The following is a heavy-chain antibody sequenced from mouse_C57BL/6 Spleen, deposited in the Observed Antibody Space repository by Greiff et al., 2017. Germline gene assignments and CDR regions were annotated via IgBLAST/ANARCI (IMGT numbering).Heavy chain of an antibody. V-gene: IGHV1-64*01. CDR3: ARWQSRFAY. CDR1: GYTFTSYW. Sequence: VQLQQPGAELVKPGASVKLSCKASGYTFTSYWMHWVKQRPGQGLEWIGMIHPNSGSTNYNEKFKSKATLTVDKSSSTAYMQLSSLTSEDSAVYYCARWQSRFAYWGQGTLVTVSA. CDR2: IHPNSGST. J-gene: IGHJ3*01.